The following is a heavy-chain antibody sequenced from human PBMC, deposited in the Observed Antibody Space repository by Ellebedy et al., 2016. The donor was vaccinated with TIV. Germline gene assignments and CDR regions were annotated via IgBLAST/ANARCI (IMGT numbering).Heavy chain of an antibody. CDR1: GGSISSSNYY. V-gene: IGHV4-39*01. CDR2: IFYTGTT. CDR3: ARCGSGRYYNVPFDY. J-gene: IGHJ4*02. D-gene: IGHD3-10*01. Sequence: SETLSLXCSVSGGSISSSNYYWGWIRPPPGKGLEWIGTIFYTGTTYYNPSLKSRVTISVDTSKNEFSLKLSSVTAADTAVYYCARCGSGRYYNVPFDYWGQGTLVTVSS.